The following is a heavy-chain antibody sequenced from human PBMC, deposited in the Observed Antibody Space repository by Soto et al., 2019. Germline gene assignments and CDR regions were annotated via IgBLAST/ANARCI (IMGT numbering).Heavy chain of an antibody. J-gene: IGHJ4*02. CDR2: IYYSGST. CDR3: AGGIAARPLGY. Sequence: SETLSLTCAVSGGSISSYYWSWIRQPPGKGLEWIGYIYYSGSTNYNPSLKSRVTISVDTSKNQFSLRLSSVTAADTAVYYCAGGIAARPLGYWGQGTLVTVSS. D-gene: IGHD6-6*01. V-gene: IGHV4-59*12. CDR1: GGSISSYY.